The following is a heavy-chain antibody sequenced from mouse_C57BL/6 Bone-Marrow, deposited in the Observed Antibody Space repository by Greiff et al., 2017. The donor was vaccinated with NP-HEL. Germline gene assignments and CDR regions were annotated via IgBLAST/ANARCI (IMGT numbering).Heavy chain of an antibody. V-gene: IGHV5-9-1*02. J-gene: IGHJ2*01. D-gene: IGHD1-1*01. CDR2: ISSGGDYI. CDR3: TRGYYGSSFYYFDY. CDR1: GFTFSSYA. Sequence: VQLKESGEGLVKPGGSLKLSCAASGFTFSSYAMSWVRQTPEKRLEWVAYISSGGDYIYYADTVKGRFTISRDNARNTLYLQMSSLKSEDTAMYYCTRGYYGSSFYYFDYWGQGTTLTVSS.